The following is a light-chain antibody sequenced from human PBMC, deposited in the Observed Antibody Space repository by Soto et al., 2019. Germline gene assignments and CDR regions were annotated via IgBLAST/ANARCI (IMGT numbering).Light chain of an antibody. CDR1: QSVLYNSNNKNY. CDR2: WAS. V-gene: IGKV4-1*01. J-gene: IGKJ4*01. CDR3: QQYYSTPLN. Sequence: DIVMTQSPESLAVSLSERATNNCKSSQSVLYNSNNKNYLAWYQQKPGQPPKLLIYWASTRESGVPDRFSGSGSGTDFTLTISSLQAEDGAVYYCQQYYSTPLNFGGGTKVEIK.